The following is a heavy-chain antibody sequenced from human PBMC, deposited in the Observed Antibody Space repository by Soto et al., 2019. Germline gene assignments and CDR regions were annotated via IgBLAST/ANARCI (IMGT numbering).Heavy chain of an antibody. V-gene: IGHV3-74*01. J-gene: IGHJ4*02. CDR1: GFTFSSYW. Sequence: EVQLVESGGGLVQPGGSLRLSCAASGFTFSSYWMHWVRQVPGKGLVWVSRISSDGSITNYADSVKGRFSISRDNAKNTLYLQMNSLRAEDTAVYWCAKTPNSRLLNSWGQGALVTVSS. CDR2: ISSDGSIT. D-gene: IGHD3-9*01. CDR3: AKTPNSRLLNS.